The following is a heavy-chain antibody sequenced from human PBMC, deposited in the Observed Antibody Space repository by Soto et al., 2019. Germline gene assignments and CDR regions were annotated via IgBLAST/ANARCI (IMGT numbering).Heavy chain of an antibody. J-gene: IGHJ5*02. CDR3: AKALSEYYYDSSGYLA. D-gene: IGHD3-22*01. Sequence: PGGSLRLSCSASGFTFSSYAMHWVRQAPGKGLEYVSAISSNGGSTYYADSVKGRFTISRDNSKNTLYLQMNSLRAEDTAVYYCAKALSEYYYDSSGYLAWGQGTLVTVSS. CDR2: ISSNGGST. V-gene: IGHV3-64*04. CDR1: GFTFSSYA.